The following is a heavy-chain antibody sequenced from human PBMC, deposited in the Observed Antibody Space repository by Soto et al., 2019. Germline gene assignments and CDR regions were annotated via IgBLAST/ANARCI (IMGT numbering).Heavy chain of an antibody. CDR1: GFTFSSYA. J-gene: IGHJ3*02. CDR3: AKDPGYCSGGSCYVAFDI. D-gene: IGHD2-15*01. CDR2: ISGSGGST. Sequence: EVQLLESAGGLVQPGGSLRLSCAASGFTFSSYAMSWVRQAPGKGLEWVSAISGSGGSTYYADSVKGRFTISRDNSKNTLYLQMNSLRAEDTAVYYCAKDPGYCSGGSCYVAFDIWGQGTMVTVSS. V-gene: IGHV3-23*01.